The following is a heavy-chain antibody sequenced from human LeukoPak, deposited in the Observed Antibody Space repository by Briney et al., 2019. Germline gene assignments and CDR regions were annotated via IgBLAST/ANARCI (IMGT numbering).Heavy chain of an antibody. V-gene: IGHV4-38-2*02. CDR3: ARDVRIRGNNWFDP. CDR2: IYHSGST. J-gene: IGHJ5*02. Sequence: SETLSLTCTVSGYSISSGYYWGWIRQPPGKGLEWIGSIYHSGSTYYNPSLKSRVTISVDTSKNQFSLKLSSVTAADTAVYYCARDVRIRGNNWFDPWGQGTLVTVSS. CDR1: GYSISSGYY. D-gene: IGHD3-10*01.